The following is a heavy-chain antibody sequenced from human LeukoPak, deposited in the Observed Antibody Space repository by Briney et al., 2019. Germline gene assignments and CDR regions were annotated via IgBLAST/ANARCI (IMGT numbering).Heavy chain of an antibody. CDR2: VNGSGVVT. CDR3: AKDTVTTVAPLGIDY. Sequence: GGSLRLSCAASGFTFSNNAMSWVRQAPGKGLEWVSAVNGSGVVTHYAASVRGRFTISRDNSKNTLYLEMNSLRAEDTAVYYCAKDTVTTVAPLGIDYWGQGTLVTVSS. CDR1: GFTFSNNA. J-gene: IGHJ4*02. V-gene: IGHV3-23*01. D-gene: IGHD4-23*01.